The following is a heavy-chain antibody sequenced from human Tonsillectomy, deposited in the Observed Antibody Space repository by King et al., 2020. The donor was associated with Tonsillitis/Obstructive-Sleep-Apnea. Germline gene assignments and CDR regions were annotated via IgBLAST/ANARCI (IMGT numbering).Heavy chain of an antibody. D-gene: IGHD3-3*01. Sequence: VQLVESGGGVVQPGRSLRLSCAASGFTFSTYGMHWVRQAPGKGLEWVAVISYDGSHKYYADSVKGRFTISRDNSKNTLYLQMNSLRAEDTDVYYCVVGFLEWLPVVHSMDVWGQGTTVTVSS. V-gene: IGHV3-30*03. CDR2: ISYDGSHK. CDR1: GFTFSTYG. CDR3: VVGFLEWLPVVHSMDV. J-gene: IGHJ6*02.